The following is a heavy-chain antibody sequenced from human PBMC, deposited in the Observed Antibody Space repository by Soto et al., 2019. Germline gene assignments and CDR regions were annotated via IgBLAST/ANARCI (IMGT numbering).Heavy chain of an antibody. J-gene: IGHJ4*02. Sequence: GGSLRLSCAASGFTFSSYAMHWVRQAPGKGLEYVSAISSNGGSTYYANSVKGRFTISRDNSKNTLYLQMGSLRAEDMAVYYCARGGLGVIIRENRFDYWGQGTLVTVSS. V-gene: IGHV3-64*01. D-gene: IGHD3-3*01. CDR2: ISSNGGST. CDR1: GFTFSSYA. CDR3: ARGGLGVIIRENRFDY.